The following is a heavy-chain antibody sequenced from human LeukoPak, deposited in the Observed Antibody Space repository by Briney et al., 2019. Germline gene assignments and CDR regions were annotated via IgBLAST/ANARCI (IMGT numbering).Heavy chain of an antibody. J-gene: IGHJ6*03. D-gene: IGHD6-19*01. CDR1: GGSISSSSYY. Sequence: SETLSLTCTVSGGSISSSSYYWGWIRQPPGKGLEWIGSIYYSGSTYYNPSLKSRVTISVDTSKNQFSLKLSSVTAADTAVYYCARHYSSGWLFRGYYYYMDVWGKGTTVTISS. V-gene: IGHV4-39*01. CDR3: ARHYSSGWLFRGYYYYMDV. CDR2: IYYSGST.